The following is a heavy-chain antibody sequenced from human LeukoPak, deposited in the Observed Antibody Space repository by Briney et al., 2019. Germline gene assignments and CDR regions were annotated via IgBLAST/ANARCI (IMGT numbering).Heavy chain of an antibody. CDR2: IYYSGST. D-gene: IGHD3-10*01. Sequence: SETLSLTCTVSGGSISSYYWSWIRQPPGKGLEWIGYIYYSGSTNYNPSLKSRVTISVDTSKNQFSLKLSSVTAADTAVYYCARGRSSMVRGYYYYCMDVWGKGTTVTISS. CDR3: ARGRSSMVRGYYYYCMDV. V-gene: IGHV4-59*01. CDR1: GGSISSYY. J-gene: IGHJ6*03.